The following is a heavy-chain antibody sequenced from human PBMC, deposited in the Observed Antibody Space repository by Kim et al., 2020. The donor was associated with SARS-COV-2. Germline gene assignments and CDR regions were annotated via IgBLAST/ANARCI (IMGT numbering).Heavy chain of an antibody. Sequence: SVKVSCKASGGTFSSYAISWVRQAPGQGLEWMGGIIPIFGTANYAQKFQGRVTITADESTSTAYMELSSLRSEDTAVYYCARDRTDDLEWLLNRDYYYGMDVWGQGTTVTVSS. V-gene: IGHV1-69*13. CDR3: ARDRTDDLEWLLNRDYYYGMDV. CDR1: GGTFSSYA. CDR2: IIPIFGTA. D-gene: IGHD3-3*01. J-gene: IGHJ6*02.